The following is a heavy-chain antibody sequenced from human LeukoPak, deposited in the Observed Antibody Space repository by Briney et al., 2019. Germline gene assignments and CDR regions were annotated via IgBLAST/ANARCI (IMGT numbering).Heavy chain of an antibody. CDR1: GFTFSSYW. CDR2: IYIDGSST. Sequence: PGGSLRLSCAASGFTFSSYWMRWVRQAPGKGLVWVSRIYIDGSSTSYADSVKGRFTISRDNAKNTLYLQMNSLRDEDTAVYYCARGGDSLHYWGQGTLVTVSS. D-gene: IGHD3-10*01. J-gene: IGHJ4*02. V-gene: IGHV3-74*01. CDR3: ARGGDSLHY.